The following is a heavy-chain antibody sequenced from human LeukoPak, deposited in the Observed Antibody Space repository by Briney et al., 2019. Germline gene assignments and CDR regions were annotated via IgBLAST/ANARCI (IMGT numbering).Heavy chain of an antibody. CDR2: IIPVFGTA. CDR3: ARVGYSYGSDY. D-gene: IGHD5-18*01. Sequence: ASVKVSCKASGGTFSSYTINWVRQAPGQGLEWMGGIIPVFGTANYVQKFQGRVTITADESTSTAYMELRSLRSDDTAVYYCARVGYSYGSDYWGQGTLVTVSS. CDR1: GGTFSSYT. J-gene: IGHJ4*02. V-gene: IGHV1-69*13.